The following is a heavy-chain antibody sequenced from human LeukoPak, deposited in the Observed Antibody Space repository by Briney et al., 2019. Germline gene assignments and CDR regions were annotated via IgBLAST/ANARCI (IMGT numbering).Heavy chain of an antibody. V-gene: IGHV1-46*01. CDR2: INPSGHIT. Sequence: ASVKVSCKASGFTFTGYYMHWVRQAPGQGLEWMGIINPSGHITNYAQKFQGRLTVTRDTPTSTVYMELSSLRSEDTAVYYCARGDRERVEMATPDYWGQGTLVTVSS. CDR3: ARGDRERVEMATPDY. D-gene: IGHD5-24*01. J-gene: IGHJ4*02. CDR1: GFTFTGYY.